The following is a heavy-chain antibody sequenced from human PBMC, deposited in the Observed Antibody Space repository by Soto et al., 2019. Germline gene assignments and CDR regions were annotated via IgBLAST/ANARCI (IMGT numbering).Heavy chain of an antibody. CDR1: GFTLSSYW. Sequence: EVQMVESGGGLVQPGGSLRLSCAASGFTLSSYWMHWVHQATGKGLVWISRINIDGSSTSYADSVKGRFTISRDKAKNTLYLQVNSLRAEDTAVYYCARSRDGYNFVGDCWGQGTLVTVSS. CDR3: ARSRDGYNFVGDC. J-gene: IGHJ4*02. V-gene: IGHV3-74*01. D-gene: IGHD5-12*01. CDR2: INIDGSST.